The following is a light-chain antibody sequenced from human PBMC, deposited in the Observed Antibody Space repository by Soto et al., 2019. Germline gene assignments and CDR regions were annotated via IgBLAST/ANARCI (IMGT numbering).Light chain of an antibody. CDR2: DAS. Sequence: ETVLTQSPATLSLSPGERATLSCRASQTVSSYLAWYQQKPGQAPRLLIYDASNRATGIPARFSGSGSGTDFTLTFSSLEPEDFAVYYCQQRSDWLTFGGGTKVDIK. CDR1: QTVSSY. J-gene: IGKJ4*01. CDR3: QQRSDWLT. V-gene: IGKV3-11*01.